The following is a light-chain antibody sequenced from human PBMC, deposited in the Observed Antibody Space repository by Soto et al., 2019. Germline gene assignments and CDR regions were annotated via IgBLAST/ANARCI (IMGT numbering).Light chain of an antibody. CDR2: DAA. V-gene: IGKV1-33*01. CDR1: QDISKY. CDR3: QQYNNLPYT. Sequence: DIQMNQSPSSLSASLGDRVTITCQASQDISKYLHWYHQRPGKAPIRVIYDAAILEEGAPSRFSGGGSGTSFTLTINSLQPEDIGTYYCQQYNNLPYTFGQGTKLDIK. J-gene: IGKJ2*01.